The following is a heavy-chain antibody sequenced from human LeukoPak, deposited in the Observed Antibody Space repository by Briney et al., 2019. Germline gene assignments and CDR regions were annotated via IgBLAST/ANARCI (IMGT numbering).Heavy chain of an antibody. Sequence: GASVKVSCKASGYTFTSYSISWVRQAPGQGLEWMGWISAYNGNTHYAQKLQGRVTMTTDTSTSTAYMELRSLRSDDTAVYYCAREKPSYYYDSSGYYRAFDIWGQGTMVTVSS. V-gene: IGHV1-18*01. CDR2: ISAYNGNT. J-gene: IGHJ3*02. CDR3: AREKPSYYYDSSGYYRAFDI. D-gene: IGHD3-22*01. CDR1: GYTFTSYS.